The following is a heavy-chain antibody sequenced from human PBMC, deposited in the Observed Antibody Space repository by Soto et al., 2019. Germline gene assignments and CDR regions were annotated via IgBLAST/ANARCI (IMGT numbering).Heavy chain of an antibody. V-gene: IGHV1-8*01. CDR3: ARGSLDYDFWSGYYKYYYYYMDV. Sequence: QVQLVQSGAEVKKPGASVKVSCKASGYTFTSYDINWVRQATGQGLEWMGWMNPTSGNTGYAQKFQGRVTMTRNTSISTAYMELSSLRSEDTAVYYCARGSLDYDFWSGYYKYYYYYMDVWGKGTTVTVSS. CDR1: GYTFTSYD. D-gene: IGHD3-3*01. J-gene: IGHJ6*03. CDR2: MNPTSGNT.